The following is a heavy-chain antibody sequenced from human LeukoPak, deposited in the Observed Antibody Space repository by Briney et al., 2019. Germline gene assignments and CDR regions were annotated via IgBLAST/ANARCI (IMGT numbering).Heavy chain of an antibody. CDR1: GFTFSSCA. CDR2: ISGSGGST. CDR3: AKARGRDGYKDELDY. V-gene: IGHV3-23*01. Sequence: GGSLRLSCAASGFTFSSCAMSWVRQAPGEGLEWVSVISGSGGSTYYADSVKGRFTISRDNSKNTLYLQMNSLRAEDTAVYYCAKARGRDGYKDELDYWGQGTLVTVSS. D-gene: IGHD5-24*01. J-gene: IGHJ4*02.